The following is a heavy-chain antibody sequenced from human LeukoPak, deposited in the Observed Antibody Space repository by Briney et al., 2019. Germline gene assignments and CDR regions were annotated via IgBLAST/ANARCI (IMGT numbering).Heavy chain of an antibody. CDR3: ARGRTYYDSSLDY. CDR1: GFTFSSYA. D-gene: IGHD3-22*01. J-gene: IGHJ4*02. V-gene: IGHV3-30-3*01. Sequence: GGSLRLSCAASGFTFSSYAMRWVRQAPGKGLEWVAVISYDGSNKYYADSVKGRFTISRDNSKNTLYLQMNSLRAEDTAVYYCARGRTYYDSSLDYWGQGTLVTVSS. CDR2: ISYDGSNK.